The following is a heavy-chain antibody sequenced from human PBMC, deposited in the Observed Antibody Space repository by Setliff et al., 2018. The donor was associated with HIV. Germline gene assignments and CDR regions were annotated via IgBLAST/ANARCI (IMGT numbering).Heavy chain of an antibody. Sequence: PSETLSLTCTVAGDSISRGPDYWGWIRHSAGRGLDWIGRVYYNGDTNYNPSLRSRVSLSVDRSKNQFFLTLVSVTAADTALYYCARCPSTHMTEAGKKTISYHYMDVWGKGTTVTVSS. D-gene: IGHD6-13*01. J-gene: IGHJ6*03. CDR3: ARCPSTHMTEAGKKTISYHYMDV. CDR1: GDSISRGPDY. CDR2: VYYNGDT. V-gene: IGHV4-61*02.